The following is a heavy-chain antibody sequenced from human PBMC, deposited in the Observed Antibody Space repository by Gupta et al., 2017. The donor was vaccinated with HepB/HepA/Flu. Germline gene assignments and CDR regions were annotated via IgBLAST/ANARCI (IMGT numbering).Heavy chain of an antibody. CDR1: GGSLSSSSL. CDR3: ATMKDYFDSSGYLTEYFQH. Sequence: QVQLQESGPGLVKPSGTLSLTCAVSGGSLSSSSLWSWVRQPPGKGLEWIGEIYGSGNTNYNPSLKSQVTISIDKSKNQFSLKLSSVTAADTAVYYCATMKDYFDSSGYLTEYFQHWGQGTLVIVSS. CDR2: IYGSGNT. V-gene: IGHV4-4*02. J-gene: IGHJ1*01. D-gene: IGHD3-22*01.